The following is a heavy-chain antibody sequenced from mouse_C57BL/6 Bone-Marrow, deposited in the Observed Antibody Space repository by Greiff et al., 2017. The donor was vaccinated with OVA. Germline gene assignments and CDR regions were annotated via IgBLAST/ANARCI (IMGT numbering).Heavy chain of an antibody. V-gene: IGHV1-69*01. Sequence: VQLQQPGAELVMPGASVKLSCKASGYTFTSYWMHWVKQRPGQGLEWIGEIDPSDSYTNYNQKFKGKSTLTVDKSSSTAYMQLSSLTSEDSAVYYCARGYDAAYWGQGTLVTVSA. CDR3: ARGYDAAY. D-gene: IGHD2-3*01. CDR1: GYTFTSYW. CDR2: IDPSDSYT. J-gene: IGHJ3*01.